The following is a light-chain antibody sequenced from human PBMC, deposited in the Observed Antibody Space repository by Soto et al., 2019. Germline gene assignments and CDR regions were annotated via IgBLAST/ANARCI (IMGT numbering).Light chain of an antibody. CDR3: QQYGSSPRT. J-gene: IGKJ1*01. Sequence: IVLTQSPGTLSLSPGERTTLSCRASQSISRYFALYQQKPGQGPRLLIYGASSRATGTPDRFSGSGSGTDFTLTINRLEPEDFALYYCQQYGSSPRTFGQGTKVEIK. CDR1: QSISRY. CDR2: GAS. V-gene: IGKV3-20*01.